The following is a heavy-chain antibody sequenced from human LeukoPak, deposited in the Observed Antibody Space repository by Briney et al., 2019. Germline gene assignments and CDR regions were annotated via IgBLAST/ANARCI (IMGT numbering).Heavy chain of an antibody. Sequence: NTSETLSLTCTVSGDSISSSSYYWGWIRQPPGKGLEWIGSIYYSGSTYYNPSLKSRVTISVDMSKNQFSLKLSSVTAADTAVFYCARFQLTGDYFDYWGQGTLVTVSS. CDR3: ARFQLTGDYFDY. J-gene: IGHJ4*02. CDR1: GDSISSSSYY. D-gene: IGHD7-27*01. V-gene: IGHV4-39*01. CDR2: IYYSGST.